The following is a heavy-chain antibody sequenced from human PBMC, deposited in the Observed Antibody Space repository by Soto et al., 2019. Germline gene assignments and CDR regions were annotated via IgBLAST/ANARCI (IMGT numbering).Heavy chain of an antibody. V-gene: IGHV1-3*01. Sequence: QVQLVQSGAEVKKPGASVKISCKASGYTFTRYTINWVRQAPGQRLEWMGWINPDNGNTKSSHKIQDRVIITRDTSASAAYIDLSSPKSEDTAVYYCARGIATGQLDPWGQGTLVTVSS. CDR2: INPDNGNT. J-gene: IGHJ5*02. CDR1: GYTFTRYT. CDR3: ARGIATGQLDP. D-gene: IGHD2-15*01.